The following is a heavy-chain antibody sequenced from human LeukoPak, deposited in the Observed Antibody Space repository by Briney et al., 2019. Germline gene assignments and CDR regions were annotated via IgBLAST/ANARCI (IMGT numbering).Heavy chain of an antibody. Sequence: GGSLRLSCVASGFTFSNYGMHWVRQAPGKGLEWVAVIWYDGSKKYYVDSVEGRFTISRDSSKNTLYLQMNSLRAEDTAVYYCARDERSSYLDCWGQGTLVTVSS. CDR3: ARDERSSYLDC. D-gene: IGHD5-24*01. CDR1: GFTFSNYG. CDR2: IWYDGSKK. J-gene: IGHJ4*02. V-gene: IGHV3-33*01.